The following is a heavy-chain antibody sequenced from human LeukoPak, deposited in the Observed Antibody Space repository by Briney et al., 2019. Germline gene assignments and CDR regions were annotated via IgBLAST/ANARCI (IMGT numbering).Heavy chain of an antibody. V-gene: IGHV4-34*01. CDR1: GGSFSGYY. D-gene: IGHD3-10*01. CDR2: INHSGST. CDR3: ARLRGSYYGDYFDY. Sequence: SETLSLTCAVYGGSFSGYYWSWIRQLPGKGPEWIGEINHSGSTNYNPSLKSRVTISVDTSKNQFSLKLSSVTAADTAVYYCARLRGSYYGDYFDYWGQGTLVTVSS. J-gene: IGHJ4*02.